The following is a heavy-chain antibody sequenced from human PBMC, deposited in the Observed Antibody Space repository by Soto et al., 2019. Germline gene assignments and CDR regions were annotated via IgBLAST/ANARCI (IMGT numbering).Heavy chain of an antibody. CDR1: GYTFTSYY. V-gene: IGHV1-46*01. D-gene: IGHD3-10*01. J-gene: IGHJ6*02. CDR2: INPSGGST. CDR3: ARVGGNYYYYYGMDV. Sequence: ASVKVSCKASGYTFTSYYMHWVRQAPGQGLEWMGIINPSGGSTSYAQKFRGRVTMTRDTSTSTVYMELSSLRSEDTAVYYCARVGGNYYYYYGMDVWGQGTTVTVSS.